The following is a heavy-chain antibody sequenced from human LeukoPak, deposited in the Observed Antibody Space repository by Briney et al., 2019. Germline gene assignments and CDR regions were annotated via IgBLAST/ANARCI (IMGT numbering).Heavy chain of an antibody. D-gene: IGHD5-18*01. CDR1: GFTFSNFA. Sequence: PGGSLRLSCAASGFTFSNFAMHWVRQAPGKGLEWVSVISYDGSYKFYADSVKGRFTISRDNSKNTLYVQMNSLRLEDTAVYYCATVGGGAYSYGYNPHWGQGTLVTVSA. CDR3: ATVGGGAYSYGYNPH. V-gene: IGHV3-30*04. CDR2: ISYDGSYK. J-gene: IGHJ4*01.